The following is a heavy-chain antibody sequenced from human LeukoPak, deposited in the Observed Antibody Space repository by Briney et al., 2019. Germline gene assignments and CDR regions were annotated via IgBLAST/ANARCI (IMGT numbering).Heavy chain of an antibody. CDR2: IYYSGST. CDR1: GGSISSSSYY. D-gene: IGHD3-16*01. V-gene: IGHV4-39*01. Sequence: PSETLSLTCTVSGGSISSSSYYWGWIRQPPGKGLEWIGSIYYSGSTYYNPSLKSRVTISVDTSKNQFSLKLSSVTAADTAVYYCARLSGTEDDYAGGWGQGTLVTVSS. J-gene: IGHJ4*02. CDR3: ARLSGTEDDYAGG.